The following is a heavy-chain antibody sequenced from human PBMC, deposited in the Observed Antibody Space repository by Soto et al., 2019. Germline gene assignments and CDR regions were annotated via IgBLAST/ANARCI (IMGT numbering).Heavy chain of an antibody. Sequence: ASVKVSCKTSGGTFSSHAISWVRQAPGQGLEWMGGIIPVFGTPSYAQKFQGRVTITADESTSTAYMELSSLRSEDTAVYYCARDREPDYDFWTGYPLWGQGILVTVYS. CDR3: ARDREPDYDFWTGYPL. V-gene: IGHV1-69*13. CDR1: GGTFSSHA. CDR2: IIPVFGTP. J-gene: IGHJ4*02. D-gene: IGHD3-3*01.